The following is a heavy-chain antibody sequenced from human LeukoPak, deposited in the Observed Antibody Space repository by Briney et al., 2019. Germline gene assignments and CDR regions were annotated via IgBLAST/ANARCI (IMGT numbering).Heavy chain of an antibody. CDR1: RFTFSSYA. Sequence: GGSLRLSCAASRFTFSSYAMSWVRQAPGKGLEWVSAVSGSGTSTYYADSVKGRFTISRDNSKNTLYLQMNSLRAEDMAVYYCARLYSSSWSSPVDYWGQGTQVTVSS. D-gene: IGHD6-13*01. CDR3: ARLYSSSWSSPVDY. V-gene: IGHV3-23*01. CDR2: VSGSGTST. J-gene: IGHJ4*02.